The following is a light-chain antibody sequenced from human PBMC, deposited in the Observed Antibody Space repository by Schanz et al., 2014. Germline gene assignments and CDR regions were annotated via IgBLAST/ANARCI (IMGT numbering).Light chain of an antibody. J-gene: IGKJ3*01. CDR3: QQLNSYPFT. CDR2: GAS. CDR1: QSVSSH. Sequence: EIVMTQSPATLSVSPGERATLSCRASQSVSSHLVWYQQKFGQAPRLLIYGASTRATGIPARFSGSGSGTDFTLTISRLEPEDFATYYCQQLNSYPFTFGPGSKVDIK. V-gene: IGKV3-15*01.